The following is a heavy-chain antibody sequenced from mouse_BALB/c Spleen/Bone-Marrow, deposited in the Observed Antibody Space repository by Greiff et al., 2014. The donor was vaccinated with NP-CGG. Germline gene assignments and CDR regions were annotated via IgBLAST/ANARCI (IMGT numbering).Heavy chain of an antibody. V-gene: IGHV1S81*02. D-gene: IGHD2-14*01. Sequence: SGAELVKPGASVKLSCKASGYTFTSYWMHWVKQRPGQGLEWIGEINPSNGRTNYNEKFKSKATLTVDKSSSTAYMQLSSLTSEDSAVYYCARGGRYDERTWFAYWGQGTLVTVSA. J-gene: IGHJ3*01. CDR1: GYTFTSYW. CDR3: ARGGRYDERTWFAY. CDR2: INPSNGRT.